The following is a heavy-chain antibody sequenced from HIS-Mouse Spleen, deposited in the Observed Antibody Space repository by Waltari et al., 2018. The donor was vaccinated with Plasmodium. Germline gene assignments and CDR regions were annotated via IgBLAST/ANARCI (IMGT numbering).Heavy chain of an antibody. CDR1: GGSISSYY. Sequence: QVQLQESGPGLVKPSETLSLTCTVSGGSISSYYWSWIRQPPGKGLEWIGYIYYSGSTNHNPSLKSRVTISVDTSKNQFSLKLSSVTAADTAVYYCARDSSGWYYFDYWGQGTLVTVSS. J-gene: IGHJ4*02. CDR3: ARDSSGWYYFDY. V-gene: IGHV4-59*01. D-gene: IGHD6-19*01. CDR2: IYYSGST.